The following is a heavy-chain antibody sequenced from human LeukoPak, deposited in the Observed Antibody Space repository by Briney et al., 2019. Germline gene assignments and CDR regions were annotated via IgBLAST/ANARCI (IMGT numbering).Heavy chain of an antibody. CDR2: IYHSGST. CDR1: GGSISSSNW. D-gene: IGHD3-22*01. V-gene: IGHV4-4*02. J-gene: IGHJ6*03. Sequence: SETLSLTCAVSGGSISSSNWWSWVRQPPGKGLEWIGEIYHSGSTNYNPSLKSRVTISVDKSKNQFSLKLSSVTAADTAVYYCARDGKDYYDSSGYIYYYYMDVWGKGTTVTVSS. CDR3: ARDGKDYYDSSGYIYYYYMDV.